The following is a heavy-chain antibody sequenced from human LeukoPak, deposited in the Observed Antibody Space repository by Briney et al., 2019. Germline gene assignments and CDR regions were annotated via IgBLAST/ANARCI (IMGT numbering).Heavy chain of an antibody. CDR1: GFTFSSYW. CDR3: ARDAMVRGVNCDAFDI. D-gene: IGHD3-10*01. J-gene: IGHJ3*02. Sequence: GGSLRLSCAAFGFTFSSYWMHWVRQAPGKGLVWVSRINSDGSSTSYADSVKGRFTISRDNAKNTLYLQMNSLRAEDTAVYYCARDAMVRGVNCDAFDIWGQGTMVTVSS. V-gene: IGHV3-74*01. CDR2: INSDGSST.